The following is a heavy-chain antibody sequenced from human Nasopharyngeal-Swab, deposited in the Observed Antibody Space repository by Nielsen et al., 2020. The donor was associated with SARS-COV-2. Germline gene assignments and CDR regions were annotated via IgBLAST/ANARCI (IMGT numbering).Heavy chain of an antibody. J-gene: IGHJ4*02. D-gene: IGHD3/OR15-3a*01. CDR3: ARDSGRDWCGQDY. V-gene: IGHV1-3*04. CDR2: INNRNVQT. Sequence: ASVKVSCKASGYPLINQAMHWVRQAPGQRLEWMGWINNRNVQTEYSQKFQGRVTITRDTSASTVYMELSSLRSENTAVYYCARDSGRDWCGQDYWGQGTLVTVSS. CDR1: GYPLINQA.